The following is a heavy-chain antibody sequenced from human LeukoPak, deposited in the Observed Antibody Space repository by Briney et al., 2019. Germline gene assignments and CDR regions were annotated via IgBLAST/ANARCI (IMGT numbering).Heavy chain of an antibody. V-gene: IGHV3-53*05. CDR2: IYSGGST. J-gene: IGHJ4*02. CDR1: GLTVSSNY. D-gene: IGHD4-17*01. Sequence: GGSLRLSCAASGLTVSSNYMSWVRQAPGKGLEWVSVIYSGGSTYYADSVKGRFTISRDNSKNTLYLQMNSLRAEDTAVYYCASTPYGDYYFDYWGQGTLVTVSS. CDR3: ASTPYGDYYFDY.